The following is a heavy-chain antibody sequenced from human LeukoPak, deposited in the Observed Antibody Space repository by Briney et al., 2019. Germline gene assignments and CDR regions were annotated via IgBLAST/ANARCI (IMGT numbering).Heavy chain of an antibody. CDR3: VRDPSYGSSWYYYMDV. J-gene: IGHJ6*03. V-gene: IGHV3-11*06. CDR1: GFIFSDYY. Sequence: GGSLRLSCAASGFIFSDYYMSWFRQAPGKGLEWVSYISSSSFKIGYADSVKGRFTISRDNSKNSLYLQMDSLRVEDTAVYYCVRDPSYGSSWYYYMDVWGKGTTVTVSS. CDR2: ISSSSFKI. D-gene: IGHD6-13*01.